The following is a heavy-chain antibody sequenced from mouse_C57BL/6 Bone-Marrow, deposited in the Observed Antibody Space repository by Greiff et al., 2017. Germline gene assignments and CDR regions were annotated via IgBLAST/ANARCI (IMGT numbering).Heavy chain of an antibody. CDR1: GYTFTSYG. J-gene: IGHJ3*01. D-gene: IGHD2-3*01. V-gene: IGHV1-81*01. CDR2: IYPRSGNT. CDR3: ARKGGWLLSWFAY. Sequence: QVQLQQSGAELARPGASVKLSCKASGYTFTSYGISWVKQRTGQGLEWIGEIYPRSGNTYYNEKVKGKATLTADKSSSTASMELRSLTSEDSAVYFCARKGGWLLSWFAYWCQGTLVTVSA.